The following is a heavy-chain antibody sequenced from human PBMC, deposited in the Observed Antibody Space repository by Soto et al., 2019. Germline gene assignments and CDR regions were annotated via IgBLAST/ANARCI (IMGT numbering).Heavy chain of an antibody. D-gene: IGHD1-1*01. CDR1: GFTFTSSS. V-gene: IGHV1-58*01. J-gene: IGHJ4*02. CDR3: AADGTTGRTDY. CDR2: IVVGSGNT. Sequence: SVKVSCKASGFTFTSSSVQWVRQARGQRLEWIGWIVVGSGNTNYAQKFQERVTITRDMSTSTAYMELSSLRSEDTAVYYCAADGTTGRTDYWGQGTLVTVSS.